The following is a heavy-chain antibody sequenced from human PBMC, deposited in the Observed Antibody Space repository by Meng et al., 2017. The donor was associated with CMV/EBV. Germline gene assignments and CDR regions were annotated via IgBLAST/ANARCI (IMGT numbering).Heavy chain of an antibody. V-gene: IGHV3-48*03. CDR1: GFTFSSYE. D-gene: IGHD6-13*01. CDR3: ARADGVYSSSWYWFDP. CDR2: ISSSGSTI. J-gene: IGHJ5*02. Sequence: GSLRLSCAASGFTFSSYEMNWVRQAPGKGLEWVSYISSSGSTIYYADSVKGRFTISRDNAKNSLYLQMNSLRAEDTAVYYCARADGVYSSSWYWFDPWGQGTLVTVSS.